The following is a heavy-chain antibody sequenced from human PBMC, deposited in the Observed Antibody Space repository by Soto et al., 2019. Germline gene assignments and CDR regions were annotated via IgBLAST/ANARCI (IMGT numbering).Heavy chain of an antibody. V-gene: IGHV3-23*01. CDR1: GLIFSDFA. J-gene: IGHJ4*02. D-gene: IGHD5-12*01. CDR2: ISGNGGST. CDR3: AKDVDRGGWYYLDS. Sequence: EVQLLESGGGLVQPGGSLTLSCAASGLIFSDFAMTWVRQAPGKGLEWVSTISGNGGSTYFAAPINGRFTISRDNSKNLLYLQMRSLRDEDTAKYYCAKDVDRGGWYYLDSWGQGTPVTVSS.